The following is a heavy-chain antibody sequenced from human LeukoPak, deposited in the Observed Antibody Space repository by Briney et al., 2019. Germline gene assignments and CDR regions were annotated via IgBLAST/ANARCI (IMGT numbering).Heavy chain of an antibody. CDR3: ARLQYYYDSSGFFDY. D-gene: IGHD3-22*01. V-gene: IGHV4-39*07. J-gene: IGHJ4*02. CDR1: GGSISSSSYY. Sequence: SETLSLTCTVSGGSISSSSYYWGWIRQPPEKGLDWIGNIHVGGSTYYNPSLNSRVTLSLDTSRNQISLDLNSVTAADTAVYYCARLQYYYDSSGFFDYWGQGTVVTVSS. CDR2: IHVGGST.